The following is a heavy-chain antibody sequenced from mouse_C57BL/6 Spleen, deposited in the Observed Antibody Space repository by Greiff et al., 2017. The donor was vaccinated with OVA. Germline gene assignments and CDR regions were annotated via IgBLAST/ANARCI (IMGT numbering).Heavy chain of an antibody. V-gene: IGHV1-7*01. CDR3: RRSEDPGYYDMDG. CDR2: INPSSGYT. Sequence: VQLLEPGAELVKPGASVKLSCKASGYTFTSYWMHWVKQRPGQGLEWIGHINPSSGYTKYNQKFKDKATLTVDKSSSTAYMQLSSLTYEDSAVYYCRRSEDPGYYDMDGWGQGTSVTVSS. J-gene: IGHJ4*01. CDR1: GYTFTSYW.